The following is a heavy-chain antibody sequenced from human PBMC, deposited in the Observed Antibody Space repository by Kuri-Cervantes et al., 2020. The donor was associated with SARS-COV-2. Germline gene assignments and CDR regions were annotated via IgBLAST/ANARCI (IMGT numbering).Heavy chain of an antibody. J-gene: IGHJ3*02. CDR1: GFTFSSYS. CDR2: ISSSSSTI. V-gene: IGHV3-48*01. Sequence: GGSLRLSCAASGFTFSSYSMNWVRQAPGKGLEWVSYISSSSSTIYYADSVKGRFTISRDNAKNSLYLQMNGLRAEDTAVYYCASLHAFDIWGQGTMVTRLL. CDR3: ASLHAFDI.